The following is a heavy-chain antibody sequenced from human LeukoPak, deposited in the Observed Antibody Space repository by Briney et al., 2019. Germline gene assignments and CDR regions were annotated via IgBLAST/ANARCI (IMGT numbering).Heavy chain of an antibody. CDR3: ARGGTMIYYFDY. J-gene: IGHJ4*02. CDR2: INSDGSST. V-gene: IGHV3-74*01. Sequence: GGSLRLSCAASGFTFSSYWMHWVRQAPGKGLVWVSRINSDGSSTSYADSVKGRFTISRDNAKDTLYLQMNSLRAEDTAVYYCARGGTMIYYFDYWGQGTLVTVSS. CDR1: GFTFSSYW. D-gene: IGHD3-22*01.